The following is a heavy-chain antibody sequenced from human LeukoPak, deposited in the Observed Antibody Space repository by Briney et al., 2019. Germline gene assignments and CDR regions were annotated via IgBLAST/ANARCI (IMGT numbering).Heavy chain of an antibody. Sequence: SQTLSLTCTVSGGSISSGGYYWSWIRQHPGKGLEWTGDIYYSGSTYSNPSLKSRVTTSVDTSKHQFSLNLRSVTAADTAVYYCARGGEGYSYGYSGVIDYWGQGTLVTVSS. CDR1: GGSISSGGYY. D-gene: IGHD5-18*01. V-gene: IGHV4-31*03. CDR2: IYYSGST. CDR3: ARGGEGYSYGYSGVIDY. J-gene: IGHJ4*02.